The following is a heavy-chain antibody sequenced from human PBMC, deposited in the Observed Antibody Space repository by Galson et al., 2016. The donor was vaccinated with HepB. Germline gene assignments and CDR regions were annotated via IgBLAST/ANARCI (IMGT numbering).Heavy chain of an antibody. D-gene: IGHD1-14*01. V-gene: IGHV3-23*01. Sequence: SLRLSCAASGFIFSNYAMSWFRQAPGKGLEWVSTITGRGDSAYYADSVKGRFTISRDNSQNTLFLQMNSLRAEDTAIYYCAKHAEPYYYYAMDVWGQGTTVTVSS. J-gene: IGHJ6*02. CDR3: AKHAEPYYYYAMDV. CDR2: ITGRGDSA. CDR1: GFIFSNYA.